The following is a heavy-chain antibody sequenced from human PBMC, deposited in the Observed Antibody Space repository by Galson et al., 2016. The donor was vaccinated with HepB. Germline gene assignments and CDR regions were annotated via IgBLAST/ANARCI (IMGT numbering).Heavy chain of an antibody. CDR3: ARRSMITFGGVIDVM. CDR1: GGSVSSSNYY. Sequence: SETLSLTCTVSGGSVSSSNYYWVWIRQPPGKGLQWIGTAYYSGSTYYNPSLKSRVTMSVDTSKNRFSLKLSSVTAADTAVFYCARRSMITFGGVIDVMWGQGTLGTVSS. D-gene: IGHD3-16*02. J-gene: IGHJ4*02. V-gene: IGHV4-39*01. CDR2: AYYSGST.